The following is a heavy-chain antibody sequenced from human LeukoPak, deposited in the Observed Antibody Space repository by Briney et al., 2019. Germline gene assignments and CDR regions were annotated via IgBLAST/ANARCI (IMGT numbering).Heavy chain of an antibody. J-gene: IGHJ6*02. V-gene: IGHV3-7*01. CDR3: ATYINWVAGDV. CDR1: GFTFSESW. CDR2: INHEGGGI. Sequence: PGGSLRLSCAASGFTFSESWMTWVRQVPWQGLEWVAHINHEGGGIQYVDSVKGRFTISRDNAKGSVYLQMNSLRAEDTAIYHCATYINWVAGDVWGQGTTVIVSS. D-gene: IGHD1-1*01.